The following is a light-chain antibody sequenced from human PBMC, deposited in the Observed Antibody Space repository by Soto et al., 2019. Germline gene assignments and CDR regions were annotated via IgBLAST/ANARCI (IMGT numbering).Light chain of an antibody. V-gene: IGKV3-20*01. CDR3: QQYGSSPWT. CDR1: QSVSSTF. J-gene: IGKJ1*01. Sequence: EIVMTQSPATLSVSPGERATLSCRASQSVSSTFFAWYQQKPGQPPRLLIYGASTRATGIPDRFSGSGSGTDFSLTISRLEPEDVAMYYCQQYGSSPWTFGQGTKVEIK. CDR2: GAS.